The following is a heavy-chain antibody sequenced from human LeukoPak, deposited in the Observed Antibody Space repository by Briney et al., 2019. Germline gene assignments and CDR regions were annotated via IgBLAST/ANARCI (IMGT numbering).Heavy chain of an antibody. Sequence: PGKSLRLSCAASGFTSSSYPMHWVRQAPGKGLEWVALISYDGTNKYYADSVKGRFTISRDDSESTLYLQMNSLRAEDTAVYYCVRDETKRGYSYGTSPFDYWGQGTLVTVSS. D-gene: IGHD5-18*01. J-gene: IGHJ4*02. CDR3: VRDETKRGYSYGTSPFDY. V-gene: IGHV3-30*04. CDR1: GFTSSSYP. CDR2: ISYDGTNK.